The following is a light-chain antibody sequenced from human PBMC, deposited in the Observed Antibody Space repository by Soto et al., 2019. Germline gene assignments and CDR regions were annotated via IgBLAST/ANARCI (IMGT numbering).Light chain of an antibody. CDR3: QKYDSAPWT. CDR1: QGISKY. Sequence: DVQMTQSPSSLSASVGDRVTITCRASQGISKYLAWYQQKPVKVPRLLIYVASTLQSGVPSRFSGSGSGTDFILTISSLQPEDVATYYCQKYDSAPWTFGQGTKVEIK. J-gene: IGKJ1*01. V-gene: IGKV1-27*01. CDR2: VAS.